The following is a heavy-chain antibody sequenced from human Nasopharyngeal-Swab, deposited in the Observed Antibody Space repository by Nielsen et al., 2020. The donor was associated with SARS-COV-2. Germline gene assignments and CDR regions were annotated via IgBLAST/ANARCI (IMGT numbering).Heavy chain of an antibody. CDR2: ISGSGGST. J-gene: IGHJ4*02. Sequence: GGSLRLSCAASGFTFSSYAMSWVRQAPGKGLEWVSAISGSGGSTYYADSVKGRFTISRDNSKNTLYLQMNGLRAEDTAVYYCAKVVSELRYYFDYWGQGTLVTVSS. D-gene: IGHD1-7*01. CDR3: AKVVSELRYYFDY. V-gene: IGHV3-23*01. CDR1: GFTFSSYA.